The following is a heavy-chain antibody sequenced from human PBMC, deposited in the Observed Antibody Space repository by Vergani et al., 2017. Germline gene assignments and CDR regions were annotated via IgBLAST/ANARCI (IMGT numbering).Heavy chain of an antibody. J-gene: IGHJ4*02. CDR1: GFTFSSYA. Sequence: EVQILQSGGGLVQPGGSLRLSCAASGFTFSSYAMSWVRQAPGKGLEWVSVISGSDVSTYYADSVKGRFTISRDNYKNTLYLQMNSLRAEDTAVYYCAKSVAGASADYWGQGTLVTVSS. D-gene: IGHD1-26*01. V-gene: IGHV3-23*01. CDR3: AKSVAGASADY. CDR2: ISGSDVST.